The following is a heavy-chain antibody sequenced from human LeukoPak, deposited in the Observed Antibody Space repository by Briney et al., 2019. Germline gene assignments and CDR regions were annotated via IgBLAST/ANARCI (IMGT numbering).Heavy chain of an antibody. Sequence: ASVKVSCKASGYTFTSYGISWVRQAPGQGLEWMGWISAYNGNTNYAQKFQGRVTITRNTSISTAYMELSSLRSEDTAVYYCARGYDSSSWEIHDAFDIWGQGTMVTVSS. J-gene: IGHJ3*02. V-gene: IGHV1-18*01. CDR1: GYTFTSYG. D-gene: IGHD6-13*01. CDR3: ARGYDSSSWEIHDAFDI. CDR2: ISAYNGNT.